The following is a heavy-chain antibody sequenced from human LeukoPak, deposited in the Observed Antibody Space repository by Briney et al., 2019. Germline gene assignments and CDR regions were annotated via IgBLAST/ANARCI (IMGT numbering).Heavy chain of an antibody. CDR2: IYSGGST. CDR1: GFTVSSNY. D-gene: IGHD6-19*01. J-gene: IGHJ5*02. CDR3: ARSSGTDSGWWYWFDP. V-gene: IGHV3-53*01. Sequence: PGGSLRFSCAASGFTVSSNYMSWVRQAPGKGLEWVSVIYSGGSTYYADSVEGRFTISRDNSKNTLYLQMNSLRVEDTAVYYCARSSGTDSGWWYWFDPWGQGTLVTVSS.